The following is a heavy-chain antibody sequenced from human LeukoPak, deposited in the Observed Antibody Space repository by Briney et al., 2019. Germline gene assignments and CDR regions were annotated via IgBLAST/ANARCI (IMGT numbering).Heavy chain of an antibody. CDR3: ARVRRWPQSDAFDI. V-gene: IGHV4-34*01. CDR2: IYHSGST. Sequence: SETLSLTCAVYGGSFSGYYWSWIRQPPGKGLEWIGYIYHSGSTYYNPSLKSRVTISVDRSKNQFSLKLSSVTAADTAVYYCARVRRWPQSDAFDIWGQGTMVTVSS. CDR1: GGSFSGYY. D-gene: IGHD4-23*01. J-gene: IGHJ3*02.